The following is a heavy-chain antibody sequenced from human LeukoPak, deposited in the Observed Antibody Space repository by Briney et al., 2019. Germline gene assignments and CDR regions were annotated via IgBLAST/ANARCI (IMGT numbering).Heavy chain of an antibody. J-gene: IGHJ4*01. CDR2: IWNDGTNK. CDR3: ARVVGSGQPPFDH. Sequence: GGSQRLSCAASGFAFSSYGMHWVRQAPGKGLEWVAVIWNDGTNKYYGDSVKGRFTISRDNSKNTVYLQMNSLRDEDTAVYYCARVVGSGQPPFDHWGDGTLVTVSS. D-gene: IGHD6-19*01. CDR1: GFAFSSYG. V-gene: IGHV3-33*01.